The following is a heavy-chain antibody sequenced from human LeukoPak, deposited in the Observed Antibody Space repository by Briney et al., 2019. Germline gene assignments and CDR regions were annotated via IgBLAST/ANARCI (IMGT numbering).Heavy chain of an antibody. D-gene: IGHD4-23*01. CDR3: VKDLGGNSDS. Sequence: GGPLRLSCAASRFNVNDYWMHWVRQAPGKGLAWVSRINEDGRVTSYAGSVRGRFTIFRDSVENTLHLQMNSLRAEDTAVYYCVKDLGGNSDSWGQGTLVTVSS. J-gene: IGHJ4*02. V-gene: IGHV3-74*01. CDR2: INEDGRVT. CDR1: RFNVNDYW.